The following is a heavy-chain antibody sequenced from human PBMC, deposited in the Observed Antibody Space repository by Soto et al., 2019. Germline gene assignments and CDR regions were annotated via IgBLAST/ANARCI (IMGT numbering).Heavy chain of an antibody. D-gene: IGHD5-18*01. Sequence: QVQLVQSGAEVKKPGSSVKVSCKASEGTFSSFVISWVRQAPGQGPEWMGEISPVSDTPNYAQKFQGRVTITADASTSTAYMELRSLRPEDTAVYYCARALGYSYGLYFDYWGQGTLVTVSS. CDR3: ARALGYSYGLYFDY. J-gene: IGHJ4*02. V-gene: IGHV1-69*01. CDR1: EGTFSSFV. CDR2: ISPVSDTP.